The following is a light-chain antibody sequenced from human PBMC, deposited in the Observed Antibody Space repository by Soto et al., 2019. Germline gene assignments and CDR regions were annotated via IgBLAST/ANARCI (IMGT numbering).Light chain of an antibody. Sequence: IPLTQSPSSLSASVGDXVTITCRASQGISSYLAWYQQKPGKAPKIMIYAASTLQSGVPSRFSGSGSGTDFTLTISSLQPEDVATYYCQQLNSYPFTFGQGTRLEIK. J-gene: IGKJ5*01. V-gene: IGKV1-9*01. CDR2: AAS. CDR3: QQLNSYPFT. CDR1: QGISSY.